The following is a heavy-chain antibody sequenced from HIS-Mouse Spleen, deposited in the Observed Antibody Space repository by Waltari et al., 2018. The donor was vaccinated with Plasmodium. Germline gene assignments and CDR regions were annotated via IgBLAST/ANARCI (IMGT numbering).Heavy chain of an antibody. V-gene: IGHV1-69*01. J-gene: IGHJ4*02. D-gene: IGHD6-19*01. CDR2: IIPIFGTA. Sequence: QVQLVQSGAEVKKPGSSVKVSCQAYGGTFSRYAISWVRQAPGQGLEWMGGIIPIFGTANYAQKFQGRVTITADESTSTAYMELSSLRSEDTAVYYCASQYSSGWYDYWGQGTLVTVSS. CDR3: ASQYSSGWYDY. CDR1: GGTFSRYA.